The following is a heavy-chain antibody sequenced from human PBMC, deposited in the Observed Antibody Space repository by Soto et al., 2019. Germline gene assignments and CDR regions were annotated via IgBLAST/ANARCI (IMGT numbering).Heavy chain of an antibody. V-gene: IGHV4-30-2*05. D-gene: IGHD4-17*01. J-gene: IGHJ4*02. CDR1: GGSISSGGYS. CDR2: IYYSGST. Sequence: QLQLQESGSGLVKPSQTLSLTCAVSGGSISSGGYSWSWIRQPPGKGLEWIGYIYYSGSTYYNPSLKSRVTISVDTSKNQFSLKLSSVTAADTAVYYCAREGSDYGENYWGQGTLVTVSS. CDR3: AREGSDYGENY.